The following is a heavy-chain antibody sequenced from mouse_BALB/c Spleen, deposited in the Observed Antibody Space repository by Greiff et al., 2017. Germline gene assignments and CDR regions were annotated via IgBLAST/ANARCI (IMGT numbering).Heavy chain of an antibody. V-gene: IGHV5-17*02. CDR3: ARSYGSTLYYAMDY. CDR1: GFTFSSFG. J-gene: IGHJ4*01. CDR2: ISSGSSTI. Sequence: EVKLVESGGGLVQPGGSRKLSCAASGFTFSSFGMHWVRQAPEKGLEWVAYISSGSSTIYYADTVKGRFTISRDNPKNTLFLQMTSLRSEDTAMYYCARSYGSTLYYAMDYWGQGTSVTVSS. D-gene: IGHD1-1*01.